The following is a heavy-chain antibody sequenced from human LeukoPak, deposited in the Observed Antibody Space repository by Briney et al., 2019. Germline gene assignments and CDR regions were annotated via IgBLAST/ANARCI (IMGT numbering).Heavy chain of an antibody. J-gene: IGHJ4*02. CDR2: IYYSGST. CDR1: GGSISSYY. V-gene: IGHV4-59*01. D-gene: IGHD2-15*01. Sequence: PSETLSLTCTVSGGSISSYYWSWIRQPPGKGLEWIGYIYYSGSTNYNPSLKSRVTISVDTSKNQFSLKLSSATAADTAVYYCARAFCSGGSCYSVYWSQGTLVTVSS. CDR3: ARAFCSGGSCYSVY.